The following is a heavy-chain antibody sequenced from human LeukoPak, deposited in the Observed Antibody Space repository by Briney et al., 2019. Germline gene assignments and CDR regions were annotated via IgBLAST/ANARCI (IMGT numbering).Heavy chain of an antibody. CDR1: GFTFDKYA. CDR2: ISANGSSK. J-gene: IGHJ4*02. V-gene: IGHV3-30*04. CDR3: ARDGHYGSGAMGYFDN. D-gene: IGHD3-10*01. Sequence: GGSLRLSCTASGFTFDKYAMEWVRQAPGKGLEWVAVISANGSSKYYGVSVRGRFTSSRDNSKNTIYLQMNDVRPEDTAIYYCARDGHYGSGAMGYFDNWGQGTLVTVSS.